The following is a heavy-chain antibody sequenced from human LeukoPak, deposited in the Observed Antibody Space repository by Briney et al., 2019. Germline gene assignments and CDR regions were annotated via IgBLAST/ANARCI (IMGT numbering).Heavy chain of an antibody. J-gene: IGHJ4*02. Sequence: GGSLRLSCAASGFTFSSYAMSWVRQAPGKGLEWVSAISGSGGSTYYADSVKGRFTISRDNSKNTLYLQMNSLRAEDTAAYYCAKGSSGWLTHYFDYWGQGTLVTVSS. CDR2: ISGSGGST. V-gene: IGHV3-23*01. CDR1: GFTFSSYA. CDR3: AKGSSGWLTHYFDY. D-gene: IGHD6-19*01.